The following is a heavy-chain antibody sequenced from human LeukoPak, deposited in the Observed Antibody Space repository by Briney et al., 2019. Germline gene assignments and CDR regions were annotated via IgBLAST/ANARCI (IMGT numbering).Heavy chain of an antibody. CDR1: GFTFTIFG. Sequence: PGGSLRLSCAASGFTFTIFGFNWVRQAPGKVPEWVSYIDARSGITYYADSVQGRFTISRDNAQESVFLQMNSLRADDTAVYYCARTYDFGRGPPGDAFDNGGPGTLVTVSS. V-gene: IGHV3-48*01. CDR3: ARTYDFGRGPPGDAFDN. J-gene: IGHJ3*02. D-gene: IGHD3-3*01. CDR2: IDARSGIT.